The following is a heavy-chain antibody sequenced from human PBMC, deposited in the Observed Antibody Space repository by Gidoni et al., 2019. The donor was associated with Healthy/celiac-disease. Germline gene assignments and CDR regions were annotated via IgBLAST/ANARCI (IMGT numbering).Heavy chain of an antibody. CDR1: GGSFSGYY. CDR2: INHSGST. Sequence: QVQLQQWGAGLFKPSENLSLTCAVYGGSFSGYYWSWIRQSPGKGLEWNGEINHSGSTNYNPSLKRRVTISVDTSKNQFSLKLGSVTAADTAVYYCARLYGALDYWGQGTLVTVSS. CDR3: ARLYGALDY. J-gene: IGHJ4*02. D-gene: IGHD4-17*01. V-gene: IGHV4-34*01.